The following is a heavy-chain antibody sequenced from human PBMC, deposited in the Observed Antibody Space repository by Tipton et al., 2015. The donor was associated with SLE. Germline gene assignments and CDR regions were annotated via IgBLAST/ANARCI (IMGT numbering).Heavy chain of an antibody. CDR1: GYSISSGYY. D-gene: IGHD5-24*01. CDR2: IYHSGST. Sequence: LRLSCAVSGYSISSGYYWGWIRQPPGKGLEWIGSIYHSGSTYYNPSLKSRVTISVDTSKNQFSLKLSSVTAADTAVYYCARADGYNSGFDWGQGTMVTVSS. J-gene: IGHJ3*01. V-gene: IGHV4-38-2*01. CDR3: ARADGYNSGFD.